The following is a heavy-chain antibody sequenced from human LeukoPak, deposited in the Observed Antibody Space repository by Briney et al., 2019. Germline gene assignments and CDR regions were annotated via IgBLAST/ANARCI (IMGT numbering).Heavy chain of an antibody. V-gene: IGHV3-33*06. CDR3: AKDSSAYSGSYYDY. CDR2: IWYDGSNK. Sequence: GGSLRLSCAASGFTFSSHGMHWVRQSPGKGLEWVAAIWYDGSNKYYADSVKGRFTISRDNSKNTLYLQMNSLRAEDTAIYYCAKDSSAYSGSYYDYWGQGTLVTVSS. D-gene: IGHD1-26*01. CDR1: GFTFSSHG. J-gene: IGHJ4*02.